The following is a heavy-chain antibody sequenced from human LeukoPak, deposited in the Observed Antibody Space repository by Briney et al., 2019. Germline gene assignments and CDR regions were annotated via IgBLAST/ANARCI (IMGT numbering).Heavy chain of an antibody. CDR1: GYTFTGYY. Sequence: ASVKVSCKASGYTFTGYYMHWVRQAPGQGLEWMGWINPNSGNTKYPQKFQGRVTITRDTSASTAYMELSSLRSEDTAVYYCARDTVGSYLRGMDVWGQGTTVTVSS. CDR3: ARDTVGSYLRGMDV. CDR2: INPNSGNT. V-gene: IGHV1-2*02. D-gene: IGHD3-10*01. J-gene: IGHJ6*02.